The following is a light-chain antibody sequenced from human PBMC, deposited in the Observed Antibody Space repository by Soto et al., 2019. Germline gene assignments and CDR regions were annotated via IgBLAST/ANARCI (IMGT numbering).Light chain of an antibody. CDR1: QSVRSTF. CDR3: QQYGSSPWT. V-gene: IGKV3-20*01. Sequence: VLPQSPDTLSLSPGDRATLSCRASQSVRSTFLAWYQQKPGQAPRLLIYGASSRASGIPDRFSGSGSGTDFTLTISRLEPEDFAVYCCQQYGSSPWTFGQGTKVEIK. J-gene: IGKJ1*01. CDR2: GAS.